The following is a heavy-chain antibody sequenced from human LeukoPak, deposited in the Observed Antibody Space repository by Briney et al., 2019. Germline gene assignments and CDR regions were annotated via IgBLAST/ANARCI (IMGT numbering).Heavy chain of an antibody. V-gene: IGHV3-21*05. CDR3: ARNYYDSSAYYYFDY. Sequence: PGGSLRLSCAASGFTFSSYSMNWVRQAPGKGLQWVSYISPSSSDIHYADSVRGRFTISRDNAKNSLYLQMNSLRAEDTAVYYCARNYYDSSAYYYFDYWGQGTLVTVSS. D-gene: IGHD3-22*01. CDR1: GFTFSSYS. J-gene: IGHJ4*02. CDR2: ISPSSSDI.